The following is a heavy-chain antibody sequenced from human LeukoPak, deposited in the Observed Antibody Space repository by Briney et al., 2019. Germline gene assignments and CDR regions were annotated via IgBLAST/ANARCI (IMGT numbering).Heavy chain of an antibody. CDR2: TYYRSKWYN. CDR1: GDSVSSNSAA. CDR3: ARSRYFSSTSCYSFDY. V-gene: IGHV6-1*01. Sequence: SQTLSLTCAISGDSVSSNSAAWNWIRQSPSRGLEWLGRTYYRSKWYNDYAVSVKSRITINPDTSKNRFSLHLNSVTPEDTAVYYCARSRYFSSTSCYSFDYWGQGTLVTVSS. J-gene: IGHJ4*02. D-gene: IGHD2-2*01.